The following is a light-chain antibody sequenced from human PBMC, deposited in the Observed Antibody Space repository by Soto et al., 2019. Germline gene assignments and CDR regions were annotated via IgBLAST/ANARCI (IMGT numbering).Light chain of an antibody. Sequence: QSVLTQPPSVSGSPGQSVTISCTGTSSDVGGYNYVSWYQQHPGKAPKLIIYEVSKRPSGVPDRFSGSKSGNTASLAVSGLQAEDEADYYCSSYAGSNNLVFGGGTQLTVL. CDR1: SSDVGGYNY. J-gene: IGLJ2*01. V-gene: IGLV2-8*01. CDR2: EVS. CDR3: SSYAGSNNLV.